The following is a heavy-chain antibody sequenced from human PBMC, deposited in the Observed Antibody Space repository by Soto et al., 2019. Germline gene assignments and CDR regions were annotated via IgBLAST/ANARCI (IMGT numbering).Heavy chain of an antibody. CDR3: ARPLFPWVNIVATRGLDY. CDR2: IRQDGNEM. V-gene: IGHV3-7*04. Sequence: EVQLLESGGDLVQPGGSLRLSCAVSGFTLDSYWLSWVRQAPGKGLEWVASIRQDGNEMFDVDSVKGRFTISRDNPKNSXYLQMSRLTAEDTAVYYCARPLFPWVNIVATRGLDYWGQGALVTVSS. D-gene: IGHD5-12*01. CDR1: GFTLDSYW. J-gene: IGHJ4*02.